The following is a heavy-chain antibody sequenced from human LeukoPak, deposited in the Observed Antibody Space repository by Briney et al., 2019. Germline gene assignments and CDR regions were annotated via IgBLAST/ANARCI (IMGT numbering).Heavy chain of an antibody. CDR3: ARGPEYYYDSSGYCLDY. J-gene: IGHJ4*02. V-gene: IGHV1-2*02. CDR1: GYPFIGYY. CDR2: INPKSGVT. Sequence: ASAKVSCKASGYPFIGYYLHWVRQAPGQGPEWMGWINPKSGVTEYTPKLQGRVTMTRDTSISTAYMELSRLRSDDTAVYYCARGPEYYYDSSGYCLDYWGQGTLVTVSS. D-gene: IGHD3-22*01.